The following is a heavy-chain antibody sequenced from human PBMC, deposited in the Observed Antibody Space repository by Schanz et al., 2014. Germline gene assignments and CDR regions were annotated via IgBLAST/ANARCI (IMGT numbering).Heavy chain of an antibody. CDR1: GGTFNSYT. V-gene: IGHV1-2*04. CDR3: ARGRGCTGGSCYSWFDL. J-gene: IGHJ5*02. Sequence: QVQLVQSGAEVKKPGSSMKVSCKASGGTFNSYTINWVRQAPGQGLEWMGRIIPNSGTTNYAQKFQGWVTMTRDTSISTAYMELSSLRSEDTAVYYCARGRGCTGGSCYSWFDLWGQGTLVTVSS. CDR2: IIPNSGTT. D-gene: IGHD2-15*01.